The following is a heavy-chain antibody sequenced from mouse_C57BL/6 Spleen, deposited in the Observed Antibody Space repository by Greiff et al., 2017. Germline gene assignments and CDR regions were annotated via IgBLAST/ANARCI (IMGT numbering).Heavy chain of an antibody. CDR1: GFNIKDDY. CDR2: IDPENGDT. Sequence: ESGAELVRPGASVKLSCTASGFNIKDDYMHWVKQRPEQGLEWIGWIDPENGDTEYASKFQGKATITADTSSNTAYLQLSSLTSEDTAVYYCTLIYYDHTGDYWGQGTTLTVSS. J-gene: IGHJ2*01. V-gene: IGHV14-4*01. CDR3: TLIYYDHTGDY. D-gene: IGHD2-4*01.